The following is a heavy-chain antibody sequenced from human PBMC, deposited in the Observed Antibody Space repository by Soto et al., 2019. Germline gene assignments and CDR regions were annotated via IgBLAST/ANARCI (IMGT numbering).Heavy chain of an antibody. Sequence: GGSLRLSCAASGFTFSDYYMTWVRQAPGRGLEWVSVIFAGGTTYYADSVEGRFTISRDNSKNTLYLQMNSLRADDTAVYYCARGNYYDTSGYVFDYWGQGTLVTVSS. V-gene: IGHV3-66*01. CDR3: ARGNYYDTSGYVFDY. CDR2: IFAGGTT. CDR1: GFTFSDYY. D-gene: IGHD3-22*01. J-gene: IGHJ4*02.